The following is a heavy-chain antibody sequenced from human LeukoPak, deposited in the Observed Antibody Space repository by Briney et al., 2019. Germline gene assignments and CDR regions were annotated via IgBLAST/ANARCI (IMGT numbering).Heavy chain of an antibody. CDR3: ARDPSGYDALDI. D-gene: IGHD3-22*01. J-gene: IGHJ3*02. CDR2: INAGNGNT. V-gene: IGHV1-3*01. CDR1: GYTFTSYA. Sequence: ASVKVSCKASGYTFTSYAMHWVRQAPGQRLEWMGWINAGNGNTKYSQKFQGRVTITRDTSASTAYMELSSLRSEDTAVYYCARDPSGYDALDIWGQGTMVTVSS.